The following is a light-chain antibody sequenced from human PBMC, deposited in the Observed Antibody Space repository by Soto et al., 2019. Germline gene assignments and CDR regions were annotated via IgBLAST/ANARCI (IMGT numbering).Light chain of an antibody. J-gene: IGKJ5*01. CDR1: QSVSSN. CDR3: QQYYNWPIT. CDR2: GAS. V-gene: IGKV3-15*01. Sequence: EIVMTQSPATLSVSPGERATLSCRASQSVSSNLAWYQQKPGQAPRLLIYGASTRAPGIPARFSGSGSGTECTLTISSLQSEDFAVYYCQQYYNWPITFGQGTRLDIK.